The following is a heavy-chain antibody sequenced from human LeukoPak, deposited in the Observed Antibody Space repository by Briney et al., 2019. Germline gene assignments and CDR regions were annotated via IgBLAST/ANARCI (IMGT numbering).Heavy chain of an antibody. D-gene: IGHD4-17*01. Sequence: ASVKVSCKASGYTFTSYDINWVRQATGQGLEWMGWMNPNSGNTGYAQKFQGRVTMTRNTSISTAYMELSSLRSEDTAVYYRARGRLHDYGDYDNWGQGTLVTVSS. CDR2: MNPNSGNT. CDR3: ARGRLHDYGDYDN. CDR1: GYTFTSYD. J-gene: IGHJ4*02. V-gene: IGHV1-8*01.